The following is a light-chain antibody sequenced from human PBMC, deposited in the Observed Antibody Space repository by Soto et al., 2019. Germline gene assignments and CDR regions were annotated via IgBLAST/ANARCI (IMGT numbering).Light chain of an antibody. J-gene: IGKJ1*01. V-gene: IGKV1-5*03. CDR2: KAS. CDR1: QTISSW. Sequence: DIQMTQSPSTLSGSVGDRVTITCRASQTISSWLAWYQQKPGKAPKLLIYKASSLESGVPSRFSGSGSGTEFTLTISSLQPDDFATYDCQQYNSYLWTFGQGTKVDIK. CDR3: QQYNSYLWT.